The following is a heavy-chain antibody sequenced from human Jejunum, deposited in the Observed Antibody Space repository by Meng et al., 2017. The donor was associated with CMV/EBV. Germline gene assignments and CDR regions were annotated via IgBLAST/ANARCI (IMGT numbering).Heavy chain of an antibody. CDR3: AREADGATFDY. D-gene: IGHD1-26*01. J-gene: IGHJ4*02. Sequence: QVQLVRFGAAVKKPGASVKVSCKVFGYPFTSHYFSWLRQAPGQGLEWMGWISGYNGNTNYAQKLQGRVTMTTDTSTSTAYMELRSLRSDDTAVYYCAREADGATFDYWGQGTLVTVSS. CDR1: GYPFTSHY. V-gene: IGHV1-18*04. CDR2: ISGYNGNT.